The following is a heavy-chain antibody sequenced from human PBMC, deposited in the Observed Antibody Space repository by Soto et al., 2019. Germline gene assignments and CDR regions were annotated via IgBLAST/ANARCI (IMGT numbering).Heavy chain of an antibody. Sequence: SETLSRTCTASGVCINSYFRRWIRQPPGKGLEWMGPSSFSGATDSNPSLKVRAALSVDTSENHLSLTLNSVTSADTAVYFCARDRRDGYKRYFECWGQGNQVSVPS. D-gene: IGHD5-12*01. CDR2: SSFSGAT. J-gene: IGHJ4*02. V-gene: IGHV4-59*01. CDR3: ARDRRDGYKRYFEC. CDR1: GVCINSYF.